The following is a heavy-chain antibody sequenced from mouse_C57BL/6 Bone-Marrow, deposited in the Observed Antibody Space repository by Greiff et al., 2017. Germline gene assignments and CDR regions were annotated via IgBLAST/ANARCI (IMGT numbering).Heavy chain of an antibody. Sequence: QVQLQQSGAELARPGASVKLSCKASGYTFTSYGISWVKQRTGQGLEWIGEIYPRSGNTYYNEKFKGKATLTADTSSSTAYMELRSLTSEDSAMDFCASASMVSYYSIDYWGQGTSVTVSS. CDR3: ASASMVSYYSIDY. D-gene: IGHD2-10*02. J-gene: IGHJ4*01. CDR1: GYTFTSYG. V-gene: IGHV1-81*01. CDR2: IYPRSGNT.